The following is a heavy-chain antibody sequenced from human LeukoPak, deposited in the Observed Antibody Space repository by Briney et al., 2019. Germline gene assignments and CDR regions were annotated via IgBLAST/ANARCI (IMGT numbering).Heavy chain of an antibody. Sequence: SETLSLTCTVSGGSISSYYWSWIRQPPGKGLEWIGYIHYSGSTNYNPSLKSRVTISVDTSKNQFSLKLSSVTAAGTAVYYCARRYSSGWYFDYWGQGTLVTVSS. V-gene: IGHV4-59*01. CDR1: GGSISSYY. J-gene: IGHJ4*02. CDR2: IHYSGST. D-gene: IGHD6-19*01. CDR3: ARRYSSGWYFDY.